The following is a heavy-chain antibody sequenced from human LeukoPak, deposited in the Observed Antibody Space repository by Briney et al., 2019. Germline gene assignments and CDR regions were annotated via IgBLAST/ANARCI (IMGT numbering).Heavy chain of an antibody. J-gene: IGHJ6*02. CDR3: AGEVDTAMVTLEEAYYYYGMDV. Sequence: EASVKVSCKASGGTFSSYAISWVRQAPGQGLEWMGGIIPIFGTANYAQKFQGRVTITADESTSTAYMELSSLRSEDTAVYYCAGEVDTAMVTLEEAYYYYGMDVWGQGTTVTVSS. CDR2: IIPIFGTA. V-gene: IGHV1-69*13. CDR1: GGTFSSYA. D-gene: IGHD5-18*01.